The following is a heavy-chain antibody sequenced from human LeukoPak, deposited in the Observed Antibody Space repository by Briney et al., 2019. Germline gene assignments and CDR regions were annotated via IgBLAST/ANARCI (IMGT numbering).Heavy chain of an antibody. D-gene: IGHD6-6*01. CDR1: GGSISSYY. J-gene: IGHJ4*02. CDR2: LYYSGST. Sequence: NSSETLSLTCTVSGGSISSYYWTWIRQPPGKGLEWIGSLYYSGSTNYNPSLKSRVTISVDTSKNQFSLKLSSVTAADTAVYYCARRHVEYSSSSDPYYFDYWGQGTLVTVSS. V-gene: IGHV4-59*01. CDR3: ARRHVEYSSSSDPYYFDY.